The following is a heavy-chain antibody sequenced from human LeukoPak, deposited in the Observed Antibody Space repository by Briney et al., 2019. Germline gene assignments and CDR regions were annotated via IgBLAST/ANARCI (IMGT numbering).Heavy chain of an antibody. Sequence: SATLSLARTLSGGSIGTYYWSSIRHPPGKGLEWIGYIYYNGYTDYNPSVKSRVTISLHTSKNQFSLNLSSVTAADTAVYYCARDRHGTNDWVFDYWRHGTLVTVSS. CDR3: ARDRHGTNDWVFDY. D-gene: IGHD3-16*01. CDR1: GGSIGTYY. J-gene: IGHJ4*01. CDR2: IYYNGYT. V-gene: IGHV4-59*01.